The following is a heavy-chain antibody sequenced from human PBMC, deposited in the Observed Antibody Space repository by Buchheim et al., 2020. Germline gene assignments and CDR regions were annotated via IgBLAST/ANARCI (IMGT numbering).Heavy chain of an antibody. Sequence: EVQLVESGGGLVKPGGSLRLSCAASGFTFSSYSMNWVRQAPGKGLEWVSSISSSSSYIYYADSVKGRFTISRDNAKNSLYLQMNSLRAEDTAVYYCARDGQPLYMIVVDAFDIWGQGT. V-gene: IGHV3-21*01. CDR2: ISSSSSYI. J-gene: IGHJ3*02. CDR3: ARDGQPLYMIVVDAFDI. CDR1: GFTFSSYS. D-gene: IGHD3-22*01.